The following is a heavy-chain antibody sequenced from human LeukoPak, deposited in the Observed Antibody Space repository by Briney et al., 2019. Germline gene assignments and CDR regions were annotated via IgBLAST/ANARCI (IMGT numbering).Heavy chain of an antibody. CDR1: GGSISSRGYY. D-gene: IGHD6-13*01. CDR3: ARDRGIPQYYFDY. V-gene: IGHV4-39*02. Sequence: SETLSLTCTVSGGSISSRGYYWGWIRQPPGKGLEWIGNIYYSGITYYNPSLKSQVTISVDTSKNQFSLKLSSVTAADTAVYYCARDRGIPQYYFDYWGQGTLVTVSS. J-gene: IGHJ4*02. CDR2: IYYSGIT.